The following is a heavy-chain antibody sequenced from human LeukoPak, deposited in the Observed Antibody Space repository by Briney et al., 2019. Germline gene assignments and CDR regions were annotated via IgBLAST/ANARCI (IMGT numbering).Heavy chain of an antibody. J-gene: IGHJ3*02. CDR2: INHSGST. CDR3: ARDRLTGYSSEAAFDI. D-gene: IGHD3-9*01. V-gene: IGHV4-34*01. Sequence: SETLSLTCAVYGGSFSGYYWSWIRQPPGKGLEWIGEINHSGSTNYNPSLKSRVTISVDTSKNQFSLRLTSVTAADTAVYYCARDRLTGYSSEAAFDIWGQGTMVTVSS. CDR1: GGSFSGYY.